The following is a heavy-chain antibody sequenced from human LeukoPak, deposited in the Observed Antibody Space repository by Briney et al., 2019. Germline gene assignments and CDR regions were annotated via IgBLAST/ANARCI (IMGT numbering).Heavy chain of an antibody. CDR3: ARGHPQWELLYYFDY. D-gene: IGHD1-26*01. CDR2: FNPNSDST. Sequence: ASVTVSCKASGYTFTSYYIHWVRQAPGQGLEWMGIFNPNSDSTRYAQKFQGRVTMTRDTSTSTVYMELSSLRSEDTAVYYCARGHPQWELLYYFDYWGQGTLATVSS. V-gene: IGHV1-46*01. CDR1: GYTFTSYY. J-gene: IGHJ4*02.